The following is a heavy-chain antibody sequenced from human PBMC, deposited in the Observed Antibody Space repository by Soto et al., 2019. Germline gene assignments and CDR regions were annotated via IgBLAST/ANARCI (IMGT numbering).Heavy chain of an antibody. CDR3: AKESGPPHQEGYYFDY. V-gene: IGHV3-9*01. CDR1: GFTFDDYA. Sequence: GGSLRLSCAASGFTFDDYAMHWVRQAPGKGLEWVSGISWNSGSIGYADSVKGRFTISRDNAKNSLYLQMNSLRAEDTALYYCAKESGPPHQEGYYFDYWGQGTLVTVSS. J-gene: IGHJ4*02. CDR2: ISWNSGSI.